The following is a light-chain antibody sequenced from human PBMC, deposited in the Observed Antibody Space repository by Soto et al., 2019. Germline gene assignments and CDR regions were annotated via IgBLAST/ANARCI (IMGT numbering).Light chain of an antibody. CDR1: QSVNSW. Sequence: DIQMTQTPATLSAFAGXRVTVTCRASQSVNSWVAWYQEKPGRGPKLLIYDASTWQSGVPSRFIGSGSGTESTLTITSLQPDDFATYYCQHYNTYSPGTFGQGTKVDIK. V-gene: IGKV1-5*01. J-gene: IGKJ1*01. CDR2: DAS. CDR3: QHYNTYSPGT.